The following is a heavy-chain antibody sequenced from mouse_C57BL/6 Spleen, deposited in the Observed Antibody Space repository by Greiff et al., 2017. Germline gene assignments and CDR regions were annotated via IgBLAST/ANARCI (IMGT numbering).Heavy chain of an antibody. V-gene: IGHV5-17*01. Sequence: EVQLVESGGGLVKPGGSLKLSCAASGFTFSDYGMHWVRQAPETGLEWVAYLSSGSSTIYYADTVKGRFTISRDNAKNTLFLQMTSLRSEDTAMYYCARPITTVKGAAMDYWGQGTSVTVSS. D-gene: IGHD1-1*01. CDR2: LSSGSSTI. J-gene: IGHJ4*01. CDR1: GFTFSDYG. CDR3: ARPITTVKGAAMDY.